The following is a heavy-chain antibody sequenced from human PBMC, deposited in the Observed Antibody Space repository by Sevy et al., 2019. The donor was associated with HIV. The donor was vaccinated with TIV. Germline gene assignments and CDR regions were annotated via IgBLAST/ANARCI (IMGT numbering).Heavy chain of an antibody. J-gene: IGHJ5*02. CDR1: GGSISSGGYY. Sequence: SETLSLTCTVSGGSISSGGYYWSWIRQHPGKGLEGIGYIYYSGSTYYNPSLKSRVTISVDTSKNQFSLKLSSVTAADTAVYYCARAPLDYGSGSGDWFDPWGQGTLVTVSS. V-gene: IGHV4-31*03. D-gene: IGHD3-10*01. CDR3: ARAPLDYGSGSGDWFDP. CDR2: IYYSGST.